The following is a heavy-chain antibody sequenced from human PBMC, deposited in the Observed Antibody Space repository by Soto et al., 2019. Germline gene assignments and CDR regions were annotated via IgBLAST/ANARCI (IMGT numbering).Heavy chain of an antibody. D-gene: IGHD1-26*01. J-gene: IGHJ5*02. Sequence: GRSLRLSCAASGFTFSDYGRSWVRQAPGKGLEWVSAISGSGSTFYADSVKGRFTISRDNSKNTLFLQMNSLRAQDTAVYYCAKDYLRWAQPWGQGTLVTVSS. CDR3: AKDYLRWAQP. CDR2: ISGSGST. V-gene: IGHV3-23*01. CDR1: GFTFSDYG.